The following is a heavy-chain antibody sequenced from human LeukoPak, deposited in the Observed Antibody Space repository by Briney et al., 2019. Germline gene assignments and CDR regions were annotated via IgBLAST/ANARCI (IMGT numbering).Heavy chain of an antibody. D-gene: IGHD3-9*01. V-gene: IGHV1-18*01. Sequence: GASVKVSCKASGYTFTSYGISWVRQAPGQGLEWMGWISAYNGNTDYAQKLQGRVTMTIDTSTSAAYMELRSLRSDDTAVYYCALKGVYFDWLIMDVWGQGTTVTVSS. CDR3: ALKGVYFDWLIMDV. CDR2: ISAYNGNT. J-gene: IGHJ6*02. CDR1: GYTFTSYG.